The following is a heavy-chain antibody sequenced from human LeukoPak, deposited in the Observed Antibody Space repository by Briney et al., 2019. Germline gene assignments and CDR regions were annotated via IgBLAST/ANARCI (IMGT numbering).Heavy chain of an antibody. Sequence: SETLSLTCAVSGDSLTNDNWWSWVRQPPGKGLEWIGEIYHTDHTNYNPSLKSRVTISYDKLKNHFFLRLTSVAAADTAVYFCVRGTVADNSYYYYMDVWGTGTTVAVSS. CDR3: VRGTVADNSYYYYMDV. V-gene: IGHV4-4*02. CDR2: IYHTDHT. CDR1: GDSLTNDNW. D-gene: IGHD6-19*01. J-gene: IGHJ6*03.